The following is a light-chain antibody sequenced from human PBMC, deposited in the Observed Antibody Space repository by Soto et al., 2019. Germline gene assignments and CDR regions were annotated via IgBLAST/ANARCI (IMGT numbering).Light chain of an antibody. CDR2: GAS. CDR3: QHYGSSLYT. CDR1: QSVSSSY. V-gene: IGKV3-20*01. J-gene: IGKJ2*01. Sequence: EIVLTQSPGTLSLSPGERATLSCRASQSVSSSYLAWYQQKPGQAPRLLIYGASSRATGIPDRFSGSVSGTDFTLTISRLEPEDCAVYYCQHYGSSLYTFGQGTMLEIK.